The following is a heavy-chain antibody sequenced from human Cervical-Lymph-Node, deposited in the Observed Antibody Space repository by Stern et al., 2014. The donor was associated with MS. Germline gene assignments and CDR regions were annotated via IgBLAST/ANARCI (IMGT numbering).Heavy chain of an antibody. D-gene: IGHD2-2*01. CDR1: GDSISNDNW. CDR3: ARDQGFQLMNS. J-gene: IGHJ4*02. CDR2: VYHAGRA. Sequence: VQLVESGPGLVRPSGTLSLTCAVSGDSISNDNWWSWVRPPPGQGLEWIGEVYHAGRANYDPSLKSRVAISVDKSKNQFSLRLTSMTAADTAVYYCARDQGFQLMNSWGQGTLVIVSS. V-gene: IGHV4-4*02.